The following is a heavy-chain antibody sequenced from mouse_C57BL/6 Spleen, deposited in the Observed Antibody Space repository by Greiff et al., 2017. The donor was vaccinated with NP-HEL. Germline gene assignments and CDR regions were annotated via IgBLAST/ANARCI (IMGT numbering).Heavy chain of an antibody. D-gene: IGHD1-1*01. CDR1: GYTFTSYW. CDR2: IDPNSGGT. Sequence: QVQLQQPGAELVKPGASVKLSCKASGYTFTSYWMHWVKQRPGRGLEWIGRIDPNSGGTKYNEKFKSKATLNVDKHPITAYMQLSSLTSEDSAVYYCARERTITTDAMDYWGQGTSVTVSS. J-gene: IGHJ4*01. CDR3: ARERTITTDAMDY. V-gene: IGHV1-72*01.